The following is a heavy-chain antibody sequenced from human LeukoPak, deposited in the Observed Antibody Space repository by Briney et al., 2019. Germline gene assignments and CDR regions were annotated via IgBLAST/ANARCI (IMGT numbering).Heavy chain of an antibody. Sequence: GGSLRLSCAASGYAFRSFWMHWVRQVPGKGLVWVSRITPDGPTPDSADSVKGRFIISRDNAKITLLLQMNSLRAEDPAVYYCARDTYGPEDYGGQGTLVTVSS. CDR3: ARDTYGPEDY. CDR2: ITPDGPTP. V-gene: IGHV3-74*01. D-gene: IGHD3-16*01. CDR1: GYAFRSFW. J-gene: IGHJ4*01.